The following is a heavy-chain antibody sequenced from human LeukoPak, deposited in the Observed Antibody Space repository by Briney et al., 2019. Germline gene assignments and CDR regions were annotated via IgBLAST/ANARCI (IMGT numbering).Heavy chain of an antibody. J-gene: IGHJ5*02. CDR1: GFTFNIYP. CDR2: ISYDGTSK. D-gene: IGHD2-21*02. Sequence: GGSLRLSCAASGFTFNIYPMHWVRQAPGRGLEWVALISYDGTSKYYADSVKGRFTISRDNSKNTLYLQMNSLRAEDTAVYYCAKDLEGIVVVTAPNPNWFDPWGQGTLVTVSS. CDR3: AKDLEGIVVVTAPNPNWFDP. V-gene: IGHV3-30*04.